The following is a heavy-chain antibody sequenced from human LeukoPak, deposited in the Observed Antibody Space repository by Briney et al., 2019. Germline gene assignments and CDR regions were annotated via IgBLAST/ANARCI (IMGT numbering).Heavy chain of an antibody. CDR2: IYPGDSET. V-gene: IGHV5-51*01. D-gene: IGHD3-10*01. Sequence: GESLKISCKVSGYSFTTYWIGWVRQMPGKGLEWMGVIYPGDSETIYSPSFQGQVIISADKSISTAYLQWSSLKASDTAMYYCARRADYYGSGTLGFDPWGQGTLVTVSS. J-gene: IGHJ5*02. CDR3: ARRADYYGSGTLGFDP. CDR1: GYSFTTYW.